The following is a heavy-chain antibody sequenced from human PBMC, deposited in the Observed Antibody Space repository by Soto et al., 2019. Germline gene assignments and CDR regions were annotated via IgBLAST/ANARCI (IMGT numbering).Heavy chain of an antibody. J-gene: IGHJ4*02. V-gene: IGHV4-59*01. Sequence: QVQLQESGPGLVKPSETLSLTCTVSGGSISSYYWSWSRQPPGKGLEWIGYIYYSGSTNYNPSLKSRVTISVDTSKNKFSLSLKLSSVTAADTAVYYCARVYGDYLDYWGQGTLVTVSS. CDR1: GGSISSYY. D-gene: IGHD4-17*01. CDR3: ARVYGDYLDY. CDR2: IYYSGST.